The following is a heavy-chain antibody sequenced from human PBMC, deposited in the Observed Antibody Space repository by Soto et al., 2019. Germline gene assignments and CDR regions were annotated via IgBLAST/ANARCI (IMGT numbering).Heavy chain of an antibody. D-gene: IGHD4-17*01. CDR1: VGSFSGYY. Sequence: SETLSLTCAVYVGSFSGYYWSWIRKHPGKGLEWIGEINHSGITNYNPSLKSRVTISVDTSKNQFSLKLSSVTAADTAVYYCATTTVTTYLSSYYYYYMGVWDIRTTVSVSS. CDR2: INHSGIT. V-gene: IGHV4-34*01. CDR3: ATTTVTTYLSSYYYYYMGV. J-gene: IGHJ6*03.